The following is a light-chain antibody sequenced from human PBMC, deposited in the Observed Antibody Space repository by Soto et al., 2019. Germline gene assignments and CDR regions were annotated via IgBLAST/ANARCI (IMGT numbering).Light chain of an antibody. CDR2: AAS. Sequence: DIQMTQSPSSLSASVGDRVTIICRASQGISTYLAWYQQKPGKVPKLLIYAASTLLSGVPSRFSGSGSGTDFTLTISSLQPEDVATYYCQKYDTAPLTFGQGTKVDIK. J-gene: IGKJ3*01. CDR1: QGISTY. CDR3: QKYDTAPLT. V-gene: IGKV1-27*01.